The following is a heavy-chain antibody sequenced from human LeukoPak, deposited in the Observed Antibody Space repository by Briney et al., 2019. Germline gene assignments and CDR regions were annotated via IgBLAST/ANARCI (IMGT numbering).Heavy chain of an antibody. CDR2: IYYSGST. Sequence: PSETLSLTCTVSGGSISSSSYYWGWIRQPPGKGLEWIGSIYYSGSTYYNPSLKSRVTISVDTSKNQFSLKLSSVTAADTAVYYCARDQGSGWYDYWGQGTLVTVSS. D-gene: IGHD6-19*01. CDR3: ARDQGSGWYDY. J-gene: IGHJ4*02. V-gene: IGHV4-39*07. CDR1: GGSISSSSYY.